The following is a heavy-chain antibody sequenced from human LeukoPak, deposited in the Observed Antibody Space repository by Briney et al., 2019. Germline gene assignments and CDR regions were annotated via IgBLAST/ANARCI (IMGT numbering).Heavy chain of an antibody. Sequence: GGSLRLSCAASGFIFSSYSMNWVRQAPGKGLEWVSYISSSGSTIYYADSVKGRFTISRDNAKNSLYLQMNSLRAEDTAVYYCARGASEITMVRGVISYFDYWGQGTLVTVSS. CDR1: GFIFSSYS. D-gene: IGHD3-10*01. V-gene: IGHV3-48*04. CDR3: ARGASEITMVRGVISYFDY. CDR2: ISSSGSTI. J-gene: IGHJ4*02.